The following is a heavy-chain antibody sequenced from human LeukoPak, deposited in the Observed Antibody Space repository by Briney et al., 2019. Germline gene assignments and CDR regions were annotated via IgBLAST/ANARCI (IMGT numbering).Heavy chain of an antibody. Sequence: GGSLRLSCAASGFTFDDYAMHWVRQAPGKGLEWVSGISWNSGSIGYADSVKGRFTISRDNAKNSLYLQMNSLRAEDMALYYCAKDLGYSGYDNAFDIWGQGTMVTVSS. CDR2: ISWNSGSI. CDR1: GFTFDDYA. J-gene: IGHJ3*02. D-gene: IGHD5-12*01. V-gene: IGHV3-9*03. CDR3: AKDLGYSGYDNAFDI.